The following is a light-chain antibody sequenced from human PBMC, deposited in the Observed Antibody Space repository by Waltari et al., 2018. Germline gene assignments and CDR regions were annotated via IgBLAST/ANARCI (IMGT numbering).Light chain of an antibody. CDR2: LNSDGSH. CDR1: SGHSSYA. Sequence: QLVLTQSPSASASLGASVKLTCTLSSGHSSYAIAWHQQQPEKGPRYLMKLNSDGSHSKGDGFPDRFSGSSSVAERYLTISSLQSGDEADYYCQTWGTGIRVFGGGTKLTVL. J-gene: IGLJ3*02. V-gene: IGLV4-69*01. CDR3: QTWGTGIRV.